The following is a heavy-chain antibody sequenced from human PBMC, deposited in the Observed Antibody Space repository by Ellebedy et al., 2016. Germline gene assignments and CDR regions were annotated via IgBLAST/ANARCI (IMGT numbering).Heavy chain of an antibody. CDR2: IYPGDSDT. Sequence: GGSLRLXXKGSGYSFTSYWIGWVRQMPGKGLEWMGIIYPGDSDTRYSPSFQGQVTISADKSISTAYLQWSSLKASDTAMYYCARLGGATPYGMDVWGQGTTVTVSS. CDR1: GYSFTSYW. D-gene: IGHD1-26*01. CDR3: ARLGGATPYGMDV. V-gene: IGHV5-51*01. J-gene: IGHJ6*02.